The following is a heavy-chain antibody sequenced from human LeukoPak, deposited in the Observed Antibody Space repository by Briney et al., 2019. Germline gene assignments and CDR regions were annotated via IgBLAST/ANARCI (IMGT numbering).Heavy chain of an antibody. CDR3: ARDPSMDV. CDR1: GFTFSTYS. Sequence: GGSLRLSCAASGFTFSTYSMKWVRQAPGKGLEWVSYISSSSSTIYYADSVKGRFTISRDNSKNTLSLQMNSLRAEDTAVYYCARDPSMDVWGQGTTVTVSS. CDR2: ISSSSSTI. J-gene: IGHJ6*02. V-gene: IGHV3-48*01.